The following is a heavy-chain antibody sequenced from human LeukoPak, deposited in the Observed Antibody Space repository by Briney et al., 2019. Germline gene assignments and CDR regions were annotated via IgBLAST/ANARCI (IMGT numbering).Heavy chain of an antibody. CDR2: ISSNGGST. D-gene: IGHD1-20*01. CDR3: AKEPPRYNWNYIVY. CDR1: GFTFSSYD. V-gene: IGHV3-64*01. J-gene: IGHJ4*02. Sequence: GGSLRLSCAASGFTFSSYDMYWVRQAPGKGLEYVSGISSNGGSTYYANSVKGRFTNSRDNSKNTLYLQMGSLRAEDTAVYYCAKEPPRYNWNYIVYWGQGTLVTVSS.